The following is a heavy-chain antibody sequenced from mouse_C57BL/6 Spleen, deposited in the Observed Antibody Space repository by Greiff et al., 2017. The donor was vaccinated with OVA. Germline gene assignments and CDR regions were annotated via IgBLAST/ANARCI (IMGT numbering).Heavy chain of an antibody. D-gene: IGHD2-1*01. CDR1: GYTFTSYD. V-gene: IGHV1-85*01. CDR3: ARYNGNYDFDY. J-gene: IGHJ2*01. Sequence: VQLQESGPELVKPGASVKLSCKASGYTFTSYDINWVMQRPGQGLEWIGWIYPRDGSTKYNEKFKGKATLTVDTSSSTAYMELHSLTSEDSAVYFCARYNGNYDFDYWGQGTTLTVSS. CDR2: IYPRDGST.